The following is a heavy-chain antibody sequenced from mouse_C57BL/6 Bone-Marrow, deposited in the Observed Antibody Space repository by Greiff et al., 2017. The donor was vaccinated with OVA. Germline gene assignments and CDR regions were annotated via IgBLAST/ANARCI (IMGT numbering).Heavy chain of an antibody. CDR1: GYTFTDYY. V-gene: IGHV1-26*01. Sequence: EVQLQQSGPELVKPGASVKISCKASGYTFTDYYMNWVKQSHGKSLEWIGDINPNNGGTSYNQKFKGKATLTVDKSSSTAYMELRSLTSEDSAVYYCATYPLATGGQGTTLTVSS. CDR3: ATYPLAT. D-gene: IGHD1-1*01. J-gene: IGHJ2*01. CDR2: INPNNGGT.